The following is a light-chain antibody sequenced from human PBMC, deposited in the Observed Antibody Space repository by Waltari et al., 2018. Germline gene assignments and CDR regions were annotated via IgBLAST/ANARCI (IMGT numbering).Light chain of an antibody. CDR2: AVT. CDR1: SGDIGTYDH. J-gene: IGLJ1*01. V-gene: IGLV2-8*01. Sequence: QSALTQPPSASGSPGQSVTISCTGTSGDIGTYDHVSWYQQHPGKAPKVIVYAVTNRPSGVPVRFAGSKSGDTAFLTVSGLQAEDEADYYCSSYAGNYIYVFGTGTEVTVL. CDR3: SSYAGNYIYV.